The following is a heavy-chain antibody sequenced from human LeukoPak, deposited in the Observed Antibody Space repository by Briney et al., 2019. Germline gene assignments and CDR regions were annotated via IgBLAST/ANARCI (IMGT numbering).Heavy chain of an antibody. CDR2: IYYSGST. Sequence: SETLSLTCTVSGGSISSYYWSWIRQPPGKGLEWIGYIYYSGSTNYNPSLKSRVTISVDTSKNQFSLKLSSVTAADTAVYYCARDGKKYSGYEPWFDPWGKGTLVTVSS. CDR1: GGSISSYY. D-gene: IGHD5-12*01. J-gene: IGHJ5*02. V-gene: IGHV4-59*01. CDR3: ARDGKKYSGYEPWFDP.